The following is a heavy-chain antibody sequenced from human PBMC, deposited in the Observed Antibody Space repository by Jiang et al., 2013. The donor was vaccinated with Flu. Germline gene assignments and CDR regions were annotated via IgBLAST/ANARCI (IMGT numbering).Heavy chain of an antibody. CDR2: IYYSGST. Sequence: GPGLVKPSQTLSLTCTVSGGSISSGGYYWSWIRQHPGKGLEWIGYIYYSGSTYYNPSLKSRVTISVDTSKNQFSLKLSSVTAADTAVYHCASSYYYDGSGYAIDYWGQGTLVTVSS. D-gene: IGHD3-22*01. CDR3: ASSYYYDGSGYAIDY. V-gene: IGHV4-31*03. CDR1: GGSISSGGYY. J-gene: IGHJ4*02.